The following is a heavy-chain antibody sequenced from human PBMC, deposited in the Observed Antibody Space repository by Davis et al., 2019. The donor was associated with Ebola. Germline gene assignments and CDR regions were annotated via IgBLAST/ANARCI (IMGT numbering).Heavy chain of an antibody. D-gene: IGHD5-24*01. Sequence: AASVKVSCKASGYTFTSYDVNWVRQASGQGLEWMGWMNPNSGDTVYAQKFQGRVTMTRNTSISTAYMELSSLRSEDTAVYYCARARDMATIGDYAMDVWGQGTTVTVSS. CDR2: MNPNSGDT. CDR1: GYTFTSYD. V-gene: IGHV1-8*01. J-gene: IGHJ6*02. CDR3: ARARDMATIGDYAMDV.